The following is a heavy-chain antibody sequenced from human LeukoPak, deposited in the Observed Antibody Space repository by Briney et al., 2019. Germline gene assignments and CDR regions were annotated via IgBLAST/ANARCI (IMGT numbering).Heavy chain of an antibody. V-gene: IGHV1-2*02. Sequence: ASVTVSFKASGYTFTGYYMHWVRQAPGKGLAWMGWINPNSGGTNYAQKFQGRVTMTRDTSISTAYMELSRLRSDDTAVYYCARDGRVSNWFDPWGQGTLVTVSS. CDR3: ARDGRVSNWFDP. J-gene: IGHJ5*02. CDR2: INPNSGGT. CDR1: GYTFTGYY. D-gene: IGHD2-8*01.